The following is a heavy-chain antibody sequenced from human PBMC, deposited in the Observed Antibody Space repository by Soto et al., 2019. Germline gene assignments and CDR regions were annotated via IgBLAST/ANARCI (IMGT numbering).Heavy chain of an antibody. CDR2: IYPGDSDT. D-gene: IGHD7-27*01. V-gene: IGHV5-51*01. CDR1: GYSFTSYW. CDR3: ARGLAAWGLSYGMDV. J-gene: IGHJ6*02. Sequence: PGESLKISCKGSGYSFTSYWIGWVRQMPGKGLEWMGIIYPGDSDTRYSPSFQGQVTISADKSISTAYLQWSSLKASDTAMYYCARGLAAWGLSYGMDVWGQGTTVTVSS.